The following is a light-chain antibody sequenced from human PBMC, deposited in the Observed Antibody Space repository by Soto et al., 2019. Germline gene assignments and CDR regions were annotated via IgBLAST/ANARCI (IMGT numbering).Light chain of an antibody. CDR1: QSVSNNY. CDR2: GAS. Sequence: LTQSPVTLYLSPGERATLSFSAIQSVSNNYLAWYQQKPGQPPRLLIYGASSRATGIPDRFSGSGSGTDFTLTISRLEPEDFAVHYCQQFGASLTWTFAQRTKVDI. J-gene: IGKJ1*01. V-gene: IGKV3-20*01. CDR3: QQFGASLTWT.